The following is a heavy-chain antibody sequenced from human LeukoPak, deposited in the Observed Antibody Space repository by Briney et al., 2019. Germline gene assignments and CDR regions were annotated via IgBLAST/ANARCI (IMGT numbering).Heavy chain of an antibody. CDR2: INPNSGGI. CDR1: GYTFVAYY. D-gene: IGHD1-14*01. V-gene: IGHV1-2*02. CDR3: GRYEPCTENYLLDS. Sequence: ASVKLSCKAFGYTFVAYYINWVRQAPGQGLEWMGWINPNSGGINYAPVFQGRVTVSSDTSISTAYMEMSRLGTDAAAVYSCGRYEPCTENYLLDSWGQGTLVTVSS. J-gene: IGHJ4*02.